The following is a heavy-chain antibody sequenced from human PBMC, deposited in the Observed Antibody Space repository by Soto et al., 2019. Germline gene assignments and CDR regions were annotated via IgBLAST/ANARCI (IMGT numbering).Heavy chain of an antibody. CDR1: GFTFTTYA. V-gene: IGHV3-23*01. D-gene: IGHD2-15*01. J-gene: IGHJ6*02. CDR2: VSASGGST. Sequence: EVQLLESGGGLVQPGGSLRLSCAASGFTFTTYAMSWVRQAPGKGLEWVSGVSASGGSTYSADSVKGRFTISRDNSKNTVDLQMNSLRAEDTAVYYCAKTMGDCSGGTCYGAYSMDVWGHGITVTVSS. CDR3: AKTMGDCSGGTCYGAYSMDV.